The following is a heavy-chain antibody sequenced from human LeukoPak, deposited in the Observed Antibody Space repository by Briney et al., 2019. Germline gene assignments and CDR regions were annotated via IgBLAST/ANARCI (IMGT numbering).Heavy chain of an antibody. CDR3: ARGSDYDILTGTVTFDY. V-gene: IGHV3-23*01. J-gene: IGHJ4*02. CDR2: ITDTGGLT. Sequence: PGGSLRLSCAASGFTFSTYAMSWVRQAPGKGLQWVSTITDTGGLTYYPDSVKGRFTISRDNSKNTLYVQMNSLRAEDTAVYYCARGSDYDILTGTVTFDYWGQGTLVTASS. D-gene: IGHD3-9*01. CDR1: GFTFSTYA.